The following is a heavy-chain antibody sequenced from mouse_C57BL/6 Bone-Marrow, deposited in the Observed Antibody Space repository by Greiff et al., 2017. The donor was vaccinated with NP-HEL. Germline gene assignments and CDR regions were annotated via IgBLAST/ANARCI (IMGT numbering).Heavy chain of an antibody. CDR1: GYSFTSYY. J-gene: IGHJ2*01. D-gene: IGHD1-1*02. CDR3: AMGAMGQDY. Sequence: LMESGPELVKPGASVKISCKASGYSFTSYYIHWVKQRPGQGLEWIGWIYPGSGNTKYNEKFKGKATLTADTSSSTAYMQLSSLTSEDSAVYYCAMGAMGQDYWGQGTTLTVSS. V-gene: IGHV1-66*01. CDR2: IYPGSGNT.